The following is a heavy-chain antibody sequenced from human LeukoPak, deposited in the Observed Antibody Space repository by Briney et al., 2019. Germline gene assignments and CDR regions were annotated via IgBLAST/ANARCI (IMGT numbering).Heavy chain of an antibody. Sequence: PGGSLRLSCSASGFTFSNYAMSWVRQAPGKGLEWVSAINDGVGRAFYADAVRGRFTISRDNAKNSLYLQMNSLRAEDTAVYYCARDVYNMGDFWGQGTLVTVSS. J-gene: IGHJ4*02. D-gene: IGHD1-1*01. CDR1: GFTFSNYA. CDR3: ARDVYNMGDF. CDR2: INDGVGRA. V-gene: IGHV3-23*01.